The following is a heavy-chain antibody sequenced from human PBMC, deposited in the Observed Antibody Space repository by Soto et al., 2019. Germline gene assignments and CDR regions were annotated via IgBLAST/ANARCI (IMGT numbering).Heavy chain of an antibody. CDR3: ARDPDDDIAVAEDY. D-gene: IGHD6-19*01. CDR2: ISAYNGNT. Sequence: QVQLVQSGAEVKKPGASVKVSCKASGYTFTSYGISWVRQAPGQGLEWMGWISAYNGNTNYAQKLQGRVTMTTDTXTSRAYMELRSLRPDDTAVYYCARDPDDDIAVAEDYWGQGTLVTVSS. CDR1: GYTFTSYG. V-gene: IGHV1-18*01. J-gene: IGHJ4*02.